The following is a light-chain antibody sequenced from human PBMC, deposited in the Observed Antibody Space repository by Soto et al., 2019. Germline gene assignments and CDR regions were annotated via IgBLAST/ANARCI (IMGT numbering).Light chain of an antibody. Sequence: QSVLTQPPSASGTPGQRVIISCSGSTSNVGRNTVNWYQHLPGTAPRLLIYADNQRSSGVPDRFSGSKSGASASLVISGLQSEDESDYYCATWHDSLNGPLFGGGTKVTVL. CDR1: TSNVGRNT. CDR3: ATWHDSLNGPL. V-gene: IGLV1-44*01. CDR2: ADN. J-gene: IGLJ2*01.